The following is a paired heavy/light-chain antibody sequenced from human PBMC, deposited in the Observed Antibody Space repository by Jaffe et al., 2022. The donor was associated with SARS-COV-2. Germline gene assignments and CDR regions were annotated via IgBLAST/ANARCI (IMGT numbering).Heavy chain of an antibody. CDR3: TRDWNYPYTYGFDY. Sequence: EVQLVESGGGLVQPGRSLRLSCTTSGFTFGDYAMSWFRQAPGKGLEWVAFIRSKAYSETTEYATSVKARFTISRDDSRSIAYLQMNSLKTEDTAVYYCTRDWNYPYTYGFDYWGQGTLVTVSS. J-gene: IGHJ4*02. V-gene: IGHV3-49*03. D-gene: IGHD5-18*01. CDR2: IRSKAYSETT. CDR1: GFTFGDYA.
Light chain of an antibody. CDR1: ESLVYSDGNTY. J-gene: IGKJ1*01. CDR3: MQGTRWPRT. Sequence: DVVMTQSPLSLPVTLGQPASISCRSSESLVYSDGNTYLNWFHQRPGQSPRRLIYKVSNRDSGVPDRFSGSGSGSDFTLKISRVEAEDVGVYYCMQGTRWPRTLGQGTKVEIK. CDR2: KVS. V-gene: IGKV2-30*01.